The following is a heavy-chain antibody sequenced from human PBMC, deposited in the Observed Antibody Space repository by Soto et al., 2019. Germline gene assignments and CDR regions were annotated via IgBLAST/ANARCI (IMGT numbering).Heavy chain of an antibody. Sequence: PSETLSLTCGVYGGSFSGYYWSWIRQPPGKGLEWIGEINHSGSTNYNPSLKSRVTISVDTSKNQFSLKLSSVTAADTAVYYCARGRERYLYYYYGMDVWGQGTTVTVS. J-gene: IGHJ6*02. D-gene: IGHD1-26*01. CDR3: ARGRERYLYYYYGMDV. CDR2: INHSGST. CDR1: GGSFSGYY. V-gene: IGHV4-34*01.